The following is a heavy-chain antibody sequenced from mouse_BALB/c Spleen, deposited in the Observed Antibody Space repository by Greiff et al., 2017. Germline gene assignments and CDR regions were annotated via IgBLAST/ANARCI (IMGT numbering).Heavy chain of an antibody. D-gene: IGHD2-1*01. CDR3: ARRSIYYGNYYFDY. Sequence: EVQVVESGGGLVQPGGSRKLSCAASGFTFSSFGMHWVRQAPEKGLEWVAYISSGSSTIYYADTVKGRFTISRDNPKNTLFLQMTSLRSEDTAMYYCARRSIYYGNYYFDYWGQGTTLTVSS. CDR1: GFTFSSFG. CDR2: ISSGSSTI. J-gene: IGHJ2*01. V-gene: IGHV5-17*02.